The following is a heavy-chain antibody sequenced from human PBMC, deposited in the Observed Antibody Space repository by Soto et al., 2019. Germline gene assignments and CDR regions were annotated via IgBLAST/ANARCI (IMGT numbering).Heavy chain of an antibody. Sequence: ASVKVSCKVSGYTLTELSMHWVRQAPGKGLEWMGGFDPEDGETIYAQKFQGRVTMTEDTSTDTAYMELSSLRSEDTAVYYCATAYCGGDCFGYYYYYGMDVWGQGTTVTVS. V-gene: IGHV1-24*01. CDR1: GYTLTELS. CDR3: ATAYCGGDCFGYYYYYGMDV. D-gene: IGHD2-21*02. CDR2: FDPEDGET. J-gene: IGHJ6*02.